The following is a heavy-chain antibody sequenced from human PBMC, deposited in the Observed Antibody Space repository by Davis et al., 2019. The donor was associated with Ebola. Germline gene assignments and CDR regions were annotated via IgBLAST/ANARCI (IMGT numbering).Heavy chain of an antibody. Sequence: SETLSLTCAVYGGSFSGYYWNWIRQPPGKGLEWIGEINHSGSTNYNPSLKSRVTISVDTSKNQFSLKLSSVTAADTAVYYCARVDYDFWSGYYTGNWFDPWGQGTLVTVSS. J-gene: IGHJ5*02. CDR2: INHSGST. D-gene: IGHD3-3*01. V-gene: IGHV4-34*01. CDR3: ARVDYDFWSGYYTGNWFDP. CDR1: GGSFSGYY.